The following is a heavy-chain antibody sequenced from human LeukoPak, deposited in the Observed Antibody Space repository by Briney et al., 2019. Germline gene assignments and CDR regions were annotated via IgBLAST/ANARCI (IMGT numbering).Heavy chain of an antibody. CDR3: ARDFYSSSWYGGDYYYGMDV. CDR2: ISAYNGNT. Sequence: ASVKVSCEASGYTFTSYGISWVRQAPGQGLEWMGWISAYNGNTNYAQKLQGRVTMTTDTSTSTAYMELRSLRSDDTAVYYCARDFYSSSWYGGDYYYGMDVWGQGTTVTVSS. J-gene: IGHJ6*02. CDR1: GYTFTSYG. V-gene: IGHV1-18*01. D-gene: IGHD6-13*01.